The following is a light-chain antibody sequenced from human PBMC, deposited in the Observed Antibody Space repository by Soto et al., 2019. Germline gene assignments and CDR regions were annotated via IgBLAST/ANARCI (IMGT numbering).Light chain of an antibody. Sequence: EIVMTQSPATLSLSPGERATLSCRASQSVSSNFAWYQQKPGQAPRLLIYDASTRATGIPARVSGSGSGTEFTLTISSLQSEDFAVYYCQQYKKWPRTFGHGTKVDIK. CDR3: QQYKKWPRT. CDR2: DAS. J-gene: IGKJ1*01. V-gene: IGKV3-15*01. CDR1: QSVSSN.